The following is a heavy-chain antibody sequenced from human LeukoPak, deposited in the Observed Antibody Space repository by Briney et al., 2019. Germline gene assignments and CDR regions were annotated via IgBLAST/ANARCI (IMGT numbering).Heavy chain of an antibody. V-gene: IGHV1-3*01. J-gene: IGHJ4*02. CDR3: ARAISDCAIPNCYKGYFDY. CDR1: GNTLTISA. D-gene: IGHD2-21*01. Sequence: ASVKVSCKASGNTLTISAVHWVRQAPGQRPEWMGWIDADGIIKKYSQKFQGRVAFSRDTSTSTAYMELNSPTSEDSAVYYCARAISDCAIPNCYKGYFDYWGQGTRVTVSS. CDR2: IDADGIIK.